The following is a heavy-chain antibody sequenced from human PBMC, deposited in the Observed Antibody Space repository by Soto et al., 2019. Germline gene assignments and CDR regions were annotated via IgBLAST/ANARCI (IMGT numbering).Heavy chain of an antibody. J-gene: IGHJ4*02. V-gene: IGHV4-59*01. CDR3: ARDPYGDYGY. CDR2: IYYSGST. D-gene: IGHD4-17*01. Sequence: SETLSLTCTGSGGSISRYYWSWIRQPPGKGLEWIGYIYYSGSTNYNPSLKSRVTISVDTSKNQFSLKLSSVTAADTAVYYCARDPYGDYGYWGQGTLVTVSS. CDR1: GGSISRYY.